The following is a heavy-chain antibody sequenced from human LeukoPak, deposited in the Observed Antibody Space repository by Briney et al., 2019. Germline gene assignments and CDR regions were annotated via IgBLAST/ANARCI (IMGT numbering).Heavy chain of an antibody. Sequence: GGSLRLSCAASGFTFSSYAMSWVRQAPGKGLEWVSAISGSGGSTYYADSVKGRFTISRDNSKNTLYLQMNSLRAEDTAVYYCAKDGALECGAVAGLFDYWGQGTLVTVSS. V-gene: IGHV3-23*01. CDR2: ISGSGGST. D-gene: IGHD6-19*01. CDR1: GFTFSSYA. J-gene: IGHJ4*02. CDR3: AKDGALECGAVAGLFDY.